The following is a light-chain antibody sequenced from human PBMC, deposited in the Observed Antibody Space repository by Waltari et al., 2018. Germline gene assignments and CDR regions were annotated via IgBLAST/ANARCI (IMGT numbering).Light chain of an antibody. CDR1: QSLVHSDGNTY. CDR2: KVS. CDR3: MQGTHYT. Sequence: DVVMTQSPLSLPVTLGQPASISCRSSQSLVHSDGNTYLNWFQQRPDQSPRRLIYKVSNRDSGVPDRVSGSGSGTDFTLKISRVEAEDVGVYYCMQGTHYTFGQGTKLEIK. V-gene: IGKV2-30*02. J-gene: IGKJ2*01.